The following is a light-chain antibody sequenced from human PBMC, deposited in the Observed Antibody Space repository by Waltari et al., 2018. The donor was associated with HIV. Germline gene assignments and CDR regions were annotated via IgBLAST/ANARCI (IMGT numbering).Light chain of an antibody. CDR3: QSYDSGLRGWV. CDR2: VYN. Sequence: QSVLTQSPSVSGAPGQRVTISCTGTSSNLGARFDVHWYQHLPVTAPKILICVYNPLPSGVHHRFSCYMSGTSASLAITWLQADDEAYYYCQSYDSGLRGWVFGGGTKLTVL. CDR1: SSNLGARFD. J-gene: IGLJ3*02. V-gene: IGLV1-40*01.